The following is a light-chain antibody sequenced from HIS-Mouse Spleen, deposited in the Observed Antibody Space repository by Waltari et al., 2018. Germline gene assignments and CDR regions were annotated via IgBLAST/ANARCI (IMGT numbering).Light chain of an antibody. CDR2: RNN. Sequence: QSVLTQPPSASGTPGQRVTISCSGSSSNIGSNYVYWYQQLPGTAPKLLIYRNNTRPSGFPARFAGSRSGTAASLAVSGLRSEDEADYYCAAWDDSLSGPVFGGGTKLTVL. CDR1: SSNIGSNY. CDR3: AAWDDSLSGPV. J-gene: IGLJ3*02. V-gene: IGLV1-47*01.